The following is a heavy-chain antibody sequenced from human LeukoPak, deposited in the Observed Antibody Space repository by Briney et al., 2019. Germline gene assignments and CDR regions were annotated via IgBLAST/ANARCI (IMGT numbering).Heavy chain of an antibody. D-gene: IGHD3-22*01. V-gene: IGHV3-11*04. Sequence: PGGSLRLSCAASGFTFSDYYMSWIRQAPGKGLEWVSYISSSGSTIYYADSVKGRFTISRDSAENSLYLQMNSLRAEDTAVYYCATRDLYYYDSSGYYPFGYWGQGTLVTVSS. CDR2: ISSSGSTI. CDR1: GFTFSDYY. J-gene: IGHJ4*02. CDR3: ATRDLYYYDSSGYYPFGY.